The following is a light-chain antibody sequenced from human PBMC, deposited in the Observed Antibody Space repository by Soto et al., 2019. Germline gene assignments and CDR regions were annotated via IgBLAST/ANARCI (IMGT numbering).Light chain of an antibody. Sequence: QCLLTLARSVSGSPGQSVTISCTGTISDVGGYNYVSWYQQHPGKAPKLMIYDVSKRPSGVPDRFSGSKSGNTASLTISGLQAEDEADYYRCSYAGSYNNVFGTGTKVTVL. J-gene: IGLJ1*01. CDR2: DVS. CDR1: ISDVGGYNY. V-gene: IGLV2-11*01. CDR3: CSYAGSYNNV.